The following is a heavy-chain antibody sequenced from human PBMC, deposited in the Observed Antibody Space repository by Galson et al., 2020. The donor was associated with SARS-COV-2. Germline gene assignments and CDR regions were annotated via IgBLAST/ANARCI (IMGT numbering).Heavy chain of an antibody. CDR3: VRGGCWYFDNWFDP. CDR2: IRGSGVST. J-gene: IGHJ5*02. Sequence: GESLKISCAASGLIFSNYAMSWVRQAPGEGLECVSVIRGSGVSTYYADSVRGRFTISRDNSKKTLFLQMNSLRAEDTAVYYCVRGGCWYFDNWFDPWGQGTLVAVAS. D-gene: IGHD6-13*01. V-gene: IGHV3-23*01. CDR1: GLIFSNYA.